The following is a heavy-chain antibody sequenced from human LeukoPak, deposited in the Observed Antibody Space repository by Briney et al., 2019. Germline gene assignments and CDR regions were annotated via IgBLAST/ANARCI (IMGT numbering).Heavy chain of an antibody. CDR2: IRSKNYGGTS. CDR3: TRGHTCAV. V-gene: IGHV3-49*04. D-gene: IGHD2-21*01. J-gene: IGHJ4*02. Sequence: GGSLRLSCTASEFNFGDSAIAWVRQAPGKGLEWVGSIRSKNYGGTSGYATSVRGRFTFSRDDSQNIAYLQMNNLTTEDTAMYYCTRGHTCAVWGQGTLVTVSP. CDR1: EFNFGDSA.